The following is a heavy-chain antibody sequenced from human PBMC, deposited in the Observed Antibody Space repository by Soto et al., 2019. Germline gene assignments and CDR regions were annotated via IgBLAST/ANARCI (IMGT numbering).Heavy chain of an antibody. CDR2: ISGSGGLT. CDR3: AKSLSASPNYCFDD. CDR1: GFPFSSYA. Sequence: EMQLLVSGGGLVQPGGSLRLSCAASGFPFSSYAMSWVRQAPGKGLEWVSGISGSGGLTYYADSVKGRFTISRDNSKNPPYLQMNSLIADDTAAYYCAKSLSASPNYCFDDWGQGTLVSVSS. V-gene: IGHV3-23*01. J-gene: IGHJ4*02.